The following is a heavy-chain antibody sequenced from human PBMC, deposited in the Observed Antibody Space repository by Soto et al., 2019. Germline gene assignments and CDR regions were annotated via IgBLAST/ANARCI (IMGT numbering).Heavy chain of an antibody. Sequence: ASVKVSCKASGGTFSSYAISWVRQAPGQGLEWMGGIIPIFGTANYAQKFQGRVTLTADESTSTAYMELSSLRSEDTAVYYCARETPTYYYDSSGPCPFDYWGQGTLVTVSS. CDR1: GGTFSSYA. CDR3: ARETPTYYYDSSGPCPFDY. J-gene: IGHJ4*02. D-gene: IGHD3-22*01. V-gene: IGHV1-69*13. CDR2: IIPIFGTA.